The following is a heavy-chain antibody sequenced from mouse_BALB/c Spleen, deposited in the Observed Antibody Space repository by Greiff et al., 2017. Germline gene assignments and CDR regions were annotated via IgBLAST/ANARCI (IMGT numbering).Heavy chain of an antibody. CDR1: GFSFTSYD. CDR2: IWPGGGT. D-gene: IGHD2-4*01. V-gene: IGHV2-9-2*01. J-gene: IGHJ3*01. CDR3: VREGRYYDDLFAY. Sequence: VKLMESGPGLVAPSQSLSITCTASGFSFTSYDISWVRQPPGKGLEWLGVIWPGGGTNYNSAFMSRLGTSKDNSKSQVFLKMNRLQTDDTAIYYCVREGRYYDDLFAYWGQGTLVTVSA.